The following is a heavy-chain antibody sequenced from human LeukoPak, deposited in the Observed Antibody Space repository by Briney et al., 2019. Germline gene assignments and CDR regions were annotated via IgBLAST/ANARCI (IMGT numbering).Heavy chain of an antibody. CDR2: VFQSGNT. Sequence: SETLSLTCSVSGGSITSSLYHWGWLRQPPGKGLEWIGNVFQSGNTYYSPSLQSRVAISVDTSKNQFSLKLTSVTAADTAIYYCARQIVGTSWNYYYSYIDVWGKGTSVSVSS. D-gene: IGHD1-1*01. J-gene: IGHJ6*03. CDR1: GGSITSSLYH. CDR3: ARQIVGTSWNYYYSYIDV. V-gene: IGHV4-39*01.